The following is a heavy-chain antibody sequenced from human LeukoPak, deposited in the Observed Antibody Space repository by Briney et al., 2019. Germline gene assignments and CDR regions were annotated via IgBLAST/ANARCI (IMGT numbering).Heavy chain of an antibody. CDR3: ARVAGKQLGPRYNWFDP. Sequence: GASVKVSCKASGGTFSSYAISWVRQAPGQGLEWMGGIIPIFGTANYAQKFQGRVTITADESTSTAYMELSSLRSEDTAVYYCARVAGKQLGPRYNWFDPWGQGTLVTVSS. CDR1: GGTFSSYA. V-gene: IGHV1-69*13. D-gene: IGHD6-13*01. CDR2: IIPIFGTA. J-gene: IGHJ5*02.